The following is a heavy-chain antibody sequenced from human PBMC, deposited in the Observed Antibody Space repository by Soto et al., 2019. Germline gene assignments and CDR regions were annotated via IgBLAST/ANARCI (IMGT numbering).Heavy chain of an antibody. CDR1: GYTFITYE. V-gene: IGHV1-8*01. CDR3: ARGDSLTRSWYWFDT. J-gene: IGHJ5*02. Sequence: QVQVVQSGAEVKKPGASVKVSCKTSGYTFITYEIIWVRQATGQGLEWMGWMNPRSGNTGYSQKFQGRVAMTRNTSINTAYMELTNLTSEDTAVYYCARGDSLTRSWYWFDTWGQGTLVTVSS. D-gene: IGHD6-13*01. CDR2: MNPRSGNT.